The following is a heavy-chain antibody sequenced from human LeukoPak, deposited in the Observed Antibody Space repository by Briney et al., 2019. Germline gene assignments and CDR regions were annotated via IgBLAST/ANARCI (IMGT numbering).Heavy chain of an antibody. CDR2: ISGSGGST. J-gene: IGHJ4*02. CDR3: AKGPRVIDYFDY. CDR1: GFTFSSYA. Sequence: GGSLRLSCAASGFTFSSYAMSWVRQAPGKGLEWVSTISGSGGSTYYADSVKGRFTISRDNSKHTLYLQMNSLRAEDTAVFYCAKGPRVIDYFDYWGQGTLVTVSS. V-gene: IGHV3-23*01. D-gene: IGHD3-16*02.